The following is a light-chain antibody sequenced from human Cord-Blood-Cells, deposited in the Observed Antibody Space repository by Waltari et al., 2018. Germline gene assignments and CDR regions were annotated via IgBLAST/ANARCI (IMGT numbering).Light chain of an antibody. V-gene: IGKV3-20*01. CDR1: QSVSSSY. CDR3: QQYGSSPPT. CDR2: GAS. J-gene: IGKJ3*01. Sequence: ELVLTQSPGTLSLSPGERVTLSCRASQSVSSSYLAWYQQKPGQAPRLLIYGASSRATGIPDRFSGSGSGTDFTLTISRLEPEDFAVYYCQQYGSSPPTFGPGTKVDIK.